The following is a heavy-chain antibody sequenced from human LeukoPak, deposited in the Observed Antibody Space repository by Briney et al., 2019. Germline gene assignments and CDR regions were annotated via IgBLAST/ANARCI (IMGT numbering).Heavy chain of an antibody. CDR2: IYHSGST. CDR3: ARRDQRNWFDP. D-gene: IGHD2-2*01. Sequence: PSETLSLTCAVSGYSISSGYYWGWLRPPPGKGLEWIGNIYHSGSTYYNPSLKSRVTISLDTSKNQFSLKLSSVTAADTAMYYCARRDQRNWFDPWDQGTLVTVSS. J-gene: IGHJ5*02. V-gene: IGHV4-38-2*01. CDR1: GYSISSGYY.